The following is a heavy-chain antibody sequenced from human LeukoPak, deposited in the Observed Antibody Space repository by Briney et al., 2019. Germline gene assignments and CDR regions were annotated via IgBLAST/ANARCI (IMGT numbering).Heavy chain of an antibody. J-gene: IGHJ4*02. CDR3: ARGPGYCSGGSCRDSNFDY. D-gene: IGHD2-15*01. CDR1: GGTFSSYA. V-gene: IGHV1-69*13. CDR2: IIPIFGTA. Sequence: ASVKVSCKASGGTFSSYAISWVRQAPGQGLEWMGGIIPIFGTANYAQKFQGRVTITADESTSTAYMELSSLRSEDTAVYYCARGPGYCSGGSCRDSNFDYWGQGTLVTVSS.